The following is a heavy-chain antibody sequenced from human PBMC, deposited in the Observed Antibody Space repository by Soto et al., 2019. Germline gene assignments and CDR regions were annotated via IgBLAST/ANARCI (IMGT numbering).Heavy chain of an antibody. D-gene: IGHD3-10*01. Sequence: GASVKVSCKSSGYTFISHSITWVRQAPGQGLEWMGRISAYNGNTNYAQKFQGRVTMTTDTSTSTAYMELRSLRSDDTAVYYCATPTPLRGAMITNINFDCWGQGTPVTVSS. CDR1: GYTFISHS. J-gene: IGHJ4*02. V-gene: IGHV1-18*01. CDR2: ISAYNGNT. CDR3: ATPTPLRGAMITNINFDC.